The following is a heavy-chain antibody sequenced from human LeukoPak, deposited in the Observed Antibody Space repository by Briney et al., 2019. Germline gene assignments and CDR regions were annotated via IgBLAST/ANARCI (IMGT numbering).Heavy chain of an antibody. CDR2: ISRSSSTI. J-gene: IGHJ6*02. CDR1: GFTFSSYS. D-gene: IGHD2-8*01. CDR3: AREETYCTNCVCYDYYYYRMDF. Sequence: GGSLRLSCAASGFTFSSYSMNWVRQAPGKGLEWVSYISRSSSTIYYADSVKGRFTISRDNAKNSLYLQMNSLRDEDTAVYYCAREETYCTNCVCYDYYYYRMDFWGQGTTVTVSS. V-gene: IGHV3-48*02.